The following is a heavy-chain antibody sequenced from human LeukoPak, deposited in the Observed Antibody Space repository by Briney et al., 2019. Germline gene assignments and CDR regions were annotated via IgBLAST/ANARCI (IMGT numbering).Heavy chain of an antibody. CDR2: IIPVLNIA. CDR1: GGTFSTYE. J-gene: IGHJ6*02. CDR3: ARRSDTGVVPHHSYYCSDV. D-gene: IGHD5-18*01. Sequence: SVKVSCKASGGTFSTYEINWVRQAPGQGLEWVGRIIPVLNIANYAQRFQGRVTITADKSANTAYMELSGLRSDDTATYYCARRSDTGVVPHHSYYCSDVWGQGTAVAVSS. V-gene: IGHV1-69*10.